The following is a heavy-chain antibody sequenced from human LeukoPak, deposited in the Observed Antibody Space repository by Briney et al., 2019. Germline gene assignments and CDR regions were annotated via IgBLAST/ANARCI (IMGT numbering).Heavy chain of an antibody. CDR1: GFTFSNYA. CDR2: TSGSGGSR. Sequence: GGSLRPSCAASGFTFSNYAMSWVRQAPGKGLEWVSATSGSGGSRYFADSVKGRFSISRDNSKNTLYLQMNSLRAEDTAVYYCARPMTTVTTDAFDIWGQGTMVTVSS. CDR3: ARPMTTVTTDAFDI. D-gene: IGHD4-11*01. J-gene: IGHJ3*02. V-gene: IGHV3-23*01.